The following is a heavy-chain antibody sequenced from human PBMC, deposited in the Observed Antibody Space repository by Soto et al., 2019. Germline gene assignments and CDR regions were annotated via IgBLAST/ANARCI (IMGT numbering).Heavy chain of an antibody. D-gene: IGHD3-22*01. CDR2: ISGSGGST. CDR3: ANAYYYDSSGYYGTGAFDI. J-gene: IGHJ3*02. Sequence: VGSLRLSCAASGFTFSSYAMSWVRQAPGKGLEWVSAISGSGGSTYYADSVKGRFTISRDNSKNTLYLQMNSLRAEDTAVYYCANAYYYDSSGYYGTGAFDIWGQGTMVTVSS. CDR1: GFTFSSYA. V-gene: IGHV3-23*01.